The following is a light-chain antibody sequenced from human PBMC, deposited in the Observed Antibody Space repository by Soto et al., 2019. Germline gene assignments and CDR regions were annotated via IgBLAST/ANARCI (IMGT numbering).Light chain of an antibody. J-gene: IGKJ2*01. Sequence: DIQMTQSPSTLSASVGDRVTITCRASQSISSWLAWYQQKPGKAPKLLIYKASSLESGVPSRFSCSESGTEFTLNISSLQPDDFATYYCQQYNSYSPYTFGQGTKLEIK. CDR3: QQYNSYSPYT. CDR1: QSISSW. CDR2: KAS. V-gene: IGKV1-5*03.